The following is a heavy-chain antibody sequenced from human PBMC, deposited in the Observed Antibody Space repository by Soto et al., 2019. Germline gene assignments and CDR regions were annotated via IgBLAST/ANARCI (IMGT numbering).Heavy chain of an antibody. CDR2: ISYDGSNK. D-gene: IGHD6-19*01. Sequence: QVQLVESGGGVVQPGRSLRLSCAASGFTFSSYGMHWVRQAPGKGLEWVAIISYDGSNKYYADSVKGRFTISRDNSKKEQSLKMHSLRAEDTAVEYCAVYQSRIAVAAPRDYWGQGTLVTVSS. CDR3: AVYQSRIAVAAPRDY. V-gene: IGHV3-30*03. J-gene: IGHJ4*02. CDR1: GFTFSSYG.